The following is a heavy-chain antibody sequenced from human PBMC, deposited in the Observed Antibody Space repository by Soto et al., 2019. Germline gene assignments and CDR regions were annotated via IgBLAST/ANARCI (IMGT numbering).Heavy chain of an antibody. CDR3: ARETGSSGWYVENWLDP. CDR1: GYTFTSYG. D-gene: IGHD6-19*01. J-gene: IGHJ5*02. V-gene: IGHV1-18*01. CDR2: ISAYNGNT. Sequence: GASVKVSCKASGYTFTSYGISWVRQAPGQGLEWMGWISAYNGNTNYAQKLQGRATMTADTSTSTAYMELRSLRSDDTAVYYCARETGSSGWYVENWLDPWGQGTLVTVSS.